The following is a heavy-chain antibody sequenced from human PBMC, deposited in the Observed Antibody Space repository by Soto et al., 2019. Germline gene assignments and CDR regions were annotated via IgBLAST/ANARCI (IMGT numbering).Heavy chain of an antibody. Sequence: EVMLSESGGEMVQPGGSLRLACAASGFTFSGYAMSWVRQVPGKGLQWVASISGSGYQTYYADSVKGRFTISRDNDRNRLFLELNSLRAEDTAVYYCAKDSVTVYGVVITFDSWGQGTPVTVS. CDR3: AKDSVTVYGVVITFDS. J-gene: IGHJ4*02. CDR1: GFTFSGYA. V-gene: IGHV3-23*01. CDR2: ISGSGYQT. D-gene: IGHD3-3*01.